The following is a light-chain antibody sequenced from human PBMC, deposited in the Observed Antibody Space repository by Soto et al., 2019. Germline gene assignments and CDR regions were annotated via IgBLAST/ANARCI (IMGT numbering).Light chain of an antibody. V-gene: IGKV4-1*01. J-gene: IGKJ5*01. Sequence: DIVMTQSPDSLTVSLGERATINCKASQSVLYRSTNKNYLTWYQQKPGQPPKLLIYWAFTRESGVPDRFSGSGSGTDFTLTINNLQAEDVAVYYCQQYYSTPITFGQGTRLEIK. CDR2: WAF. CDR3: QQYYSTPIT. CDR1: QSVLYRSTNKNY.